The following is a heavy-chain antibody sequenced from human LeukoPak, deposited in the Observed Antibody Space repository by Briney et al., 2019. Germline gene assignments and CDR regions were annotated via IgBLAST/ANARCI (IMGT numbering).Heavy chain of an antibody. CDR3: ARGDYVWGSYRHFDY. V-gene: IGHV3-66*01. CDR2: ISGGGNT. CDR1: GFTVSSNY. Sequence: GGSLRLSCAASGFTVSSNYMSWVRQAPGKGLEWVSVISGGGNTHYADSVKGRFTIYRDNSKNTLHLQMNSLRVEDTAVYYCARGDYVWGSYRHFDYWGQGTLVPVSS. D-gene: IGHD3-16*02. J-gene: IGHJ4*02.